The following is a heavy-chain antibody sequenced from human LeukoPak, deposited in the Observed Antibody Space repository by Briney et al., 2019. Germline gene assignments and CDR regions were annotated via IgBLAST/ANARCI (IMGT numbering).Heavy chain of an antibody. CDR2: ISGSGGST. Sequence: PGGSLRLSCAASGFTFSIYAMSLVRQAPGKGLEWVSAISGSGGSTYYADSVKGRFTISRDNSKNTLYLQMNSLRAEDTAVYYCAKGMNRAAAGYFDYWGQGTLVTVSS. V-gene: IGHV3-23*01. J-gene: IGHJ4*02. CDR3: AKGMNRAAAGYFDY. D-gene: IGHD6-13*01. CDR1: GFTFSIYA.